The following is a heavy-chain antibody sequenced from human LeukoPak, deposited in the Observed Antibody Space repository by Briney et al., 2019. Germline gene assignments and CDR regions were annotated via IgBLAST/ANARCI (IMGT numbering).Heavy chain of an antibody. D-gene: IGHD2-2*01. Sequence: GGSLRLPCAASGFTFSSYAMSWVRQAPGKGLEWVSAISGSGGSTYYADSVKGRFTISRDNSKNTLYLQMNSLRAEDTAVYYCAKYGVPAAMQYGVDVWGQGTTVTVSS. CDR1: GFTFSSYA. CDR2: ISGSGGST. CDR3: AKYGVPAAMQYGVDV. J-gene: IGHJ6*02. V-gene: IGHV3-23*01.